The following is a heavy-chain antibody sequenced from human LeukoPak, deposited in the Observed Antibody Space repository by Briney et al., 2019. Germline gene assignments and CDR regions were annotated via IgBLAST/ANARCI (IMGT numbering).Heavy chain of an antibody. D-gene: IGHD4-17*01. Sequence: ASVTVPCKASGYTFTSYGISWVRLAPGQGLEWMGWISAYNGNTNYAQKFQGRVTTTTDTSTSTAYMELRSLRSDDTAVYYCARIFYGDYAFDYWGQGTLVTVSS. CDR2: ISAYNGNT. V-gene: IGHV1-18*01. CDR3: ARIFYGDYAFDY. CDR1: GYTFTSYG. J-gene: IGHJ4*02.